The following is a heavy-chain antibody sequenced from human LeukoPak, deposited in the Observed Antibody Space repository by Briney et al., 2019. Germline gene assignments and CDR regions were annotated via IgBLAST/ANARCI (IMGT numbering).Heavy chain of an antibody. Sequence: SVKVSCKASGGTFSSYAISWVRQAPGQGLEWMGRIIPIFGTANYAQKFQGRVTITTDGSTSTAYMELSSLRSEDTAVYYCASFYDSSGYSPEYFQHWGQGTLVTVSS. CDR1: GGTFSSYA. D-gene: IGHD3-22*01. CDR3: ASFYDSSGYSPEYFQH. V-gene: IGHV1-69*05. CDR2: IIPIFGTA. J-gene: IGHJ1*01.